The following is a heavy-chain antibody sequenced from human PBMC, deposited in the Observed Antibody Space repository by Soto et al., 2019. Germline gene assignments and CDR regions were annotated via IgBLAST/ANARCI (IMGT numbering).Heavy chain of an antibody. D-gene: IGHD3-10*01. Sequence: GGSLRLSCAASGFTFSDYYMSWIRQAPGKGLEWVSYISSSGSTIYYADSVKGRFTISRDNAKNSLYLQMNSLRAEDTAAYYCARDVWFGELQDYWGQGTLVTVSS. CDR1: GFTFSDYY. V-gene: IGHV3-11*01. CDR3: ARDVWFGELQDY. CDR2: ISSSGSTI. J-gene: IGHJ4*02.